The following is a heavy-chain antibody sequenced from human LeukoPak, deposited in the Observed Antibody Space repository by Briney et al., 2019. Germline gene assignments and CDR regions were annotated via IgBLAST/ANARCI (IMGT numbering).Heavy chain of an antibody. CDR1: GYTFTGYY. J-gene: IGHJ5*02. V-gene: IGHV1-2*06. D-gene: IGHD6-19*01. Sequence: GASVKVSCKASGYTFTGYYMHWVRQAPGQGLEWMGRINPNSGGTNYAQKFQGRVTMTRDTSISTPYMELSRLRPDDTAVYYCARVAILAVAGTRLGSWGQGTLVTVSS. CDR3: ARVAILAVAGTRLGS. CDR2: INPNSGGT.